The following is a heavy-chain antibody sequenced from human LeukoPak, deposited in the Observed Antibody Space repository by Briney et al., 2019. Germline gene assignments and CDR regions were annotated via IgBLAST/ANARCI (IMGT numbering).Heavy chain of an antibody. CDR2: ISGSGGST. CDR1: GFTFSSYG. CDR3: AKDRGRTTVVKYYFDY. V-gene: IGHV3-23*01. D-gene: IGHD4-23*01. Sequence: PGGSLRLSCAASGFTFSSYGMSWVRQAPGKGLEWVSAISGSGGSTYYADSVKGRFTISRDNSKNTLYLQMNSLRAEDTAVYYCAKDRGRTTVVKYYFDYWGQGTLVTVSS. J-gene: IGHJ4*02.